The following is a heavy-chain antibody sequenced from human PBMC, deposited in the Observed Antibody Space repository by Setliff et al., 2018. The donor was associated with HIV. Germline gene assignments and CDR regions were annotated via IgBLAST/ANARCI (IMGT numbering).Heavy chain of an antibody. V-gene: IGHV3-48*03. CDR2: ISFSGTNM. D-gene: IGHD3-22*01. J-gene: IGHJ4*02. CDR1: GFTFSGYE. Sequence: PGGSLRLSCAASGFTFSGYEMNWVRQAPGKGLEWVSYISFSGTNMYYADSVKGRFTISRDNAKNSLFLQMNTLRPEDTAVYYCARVRLYNSALDYWGQGTLVTVSS. CDR3: ARVRLYNSALDY.